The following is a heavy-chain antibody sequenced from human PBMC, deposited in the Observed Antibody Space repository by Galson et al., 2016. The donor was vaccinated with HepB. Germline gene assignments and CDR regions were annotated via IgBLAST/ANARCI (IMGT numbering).Heavy chain of an antibody. CDR2: IKQDESEK. J-gene: IGHJ6*02. V-gene: IGHV3-7*03. Sequence: LRLSCAASGFTFSNYWMTWVRQAPGKGLEWVANIKQDESEKNYVDSVRGRFFISRDNAKSPLYLQMNSLRADDTAVYYCARGGSYSDYYGMDVWGPGTTVTVSS. D-gene: IGHD1-26*01. CDR3: ARGGSYSDYYGMDV. CDR1: GFTFSNYW.